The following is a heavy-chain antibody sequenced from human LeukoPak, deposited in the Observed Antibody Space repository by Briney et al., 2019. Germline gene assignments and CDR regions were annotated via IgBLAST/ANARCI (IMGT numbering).Heavy chain of an antibody. CDR2: ISAYNGNT. J-gene: IGHJ4*02. Sequence: ASVKVSCKASGGTFSSYGISWVRQAPGQGLERMGWISAYNGNTNYAQKLQGRVTMTTDTSTSTAYMELRSLRSDDTAVYYCAREVVGANRVDYWGQGTLVTVSS. D-gene: IGHD1-26*01. CDR3: AREVVGANRVDY. CDR1: GGTFSSYG. V-gene: IGHV1-18*01.